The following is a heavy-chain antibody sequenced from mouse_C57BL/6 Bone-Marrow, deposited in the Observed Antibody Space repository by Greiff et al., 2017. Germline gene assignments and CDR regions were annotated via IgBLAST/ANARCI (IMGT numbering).Heavy chain of an antibody. J-gene: IGHJ1*03. V-gene: IGHV1-77*01. CDR2: IGPGSGST. D-gene: IGHD1-1*01. CDR3: AIIYYYGSRYFDV. Sequence: QVQLQQSGAELVKPGASVKISCTASGYTFTDYYINWVKQRPGQGLEWIGKIGPGSGSTYYNEKFKGKATLTADKSSSTAYMQLSSLTSEDSAVYFCAIIYYYGSRYFDVWGTGTTVTVSS. CDR1: GYTFTDYY.